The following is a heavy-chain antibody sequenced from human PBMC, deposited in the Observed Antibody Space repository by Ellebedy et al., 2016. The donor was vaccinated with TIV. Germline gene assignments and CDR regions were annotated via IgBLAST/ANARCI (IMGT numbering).Heavy chain of an antibody. D-gene: IGHD2-2*02. J-gene: IGHJ6*03. V-gene: IGHV1-8*01. CDR2: MNPNNGNT. CDR1: GYTFTSYD. Sequence: ASVKVSCXASGYTFTSYDINWVRQATGQGLEWMGWMNPNNGNTGYAQKFQGRVTMTRNTSISTAYMELSSLRSEDTAVYYCARGAHCSSTSCYTARYYYYYMDVWGKGTTVTVSS. CDR3: ARGAHCSSTSCYTARYYYYYMDV.